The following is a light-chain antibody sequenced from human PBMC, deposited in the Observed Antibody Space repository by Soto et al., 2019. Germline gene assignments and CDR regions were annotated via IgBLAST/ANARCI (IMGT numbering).Light chain of an antibody. CDR2: AAS. CDR3: QKYNSAPLT. J-gene: IGKJ4*01. Sequence: DIQMTQSPYSLSASVGDRVTITCRASQSISDFLNWYQQKPGKAPKLLIYAASTLQSGVPSRFSGSGSGTDFTLTISSLQPEDVAAYYCQKYNSAPLTFGGGTKVDIK. V-gene: IGKV1-27*01. CDR1: QSISDF.